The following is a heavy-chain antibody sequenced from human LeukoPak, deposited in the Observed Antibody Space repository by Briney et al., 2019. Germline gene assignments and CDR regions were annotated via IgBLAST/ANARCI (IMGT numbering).Heavy chain of an antibody. CDR2: IYTSGST. CDR3: ARFSYDSSGYYSFDY. J-gene: IGHJ4*02. D-gene: IGHD3-22*01. V-gene: IGHV4-4*07. CDR1: GGSIGSYY. Sequence: PSETLSLTCTVSGGSIGSYYWSWIRQPAGKGLEWIGRIYTSGSTNYNPSLKSRVTMSVDTSKNQFSLKLSSVTAADTAVYYCARFSYDSSGYYSFDYWGQGTLVTVSS.